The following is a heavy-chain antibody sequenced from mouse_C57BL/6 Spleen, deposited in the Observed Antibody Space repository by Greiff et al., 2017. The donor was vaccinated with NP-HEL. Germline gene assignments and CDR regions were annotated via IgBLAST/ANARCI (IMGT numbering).Heavy chain of an antibody. CDR3: AKGGPYAMDY. CDR1: GFTFSDSG. CDR2: ISSGSSTI. Sequence: VQLKESGGGLVKPGGSLKLSCAASGFTFSDSGMHWVRQAPEQGLEWVAYISSGSSTIYYADTVKGRFTISRDNAKNTLFLQMTSLRSEDTAMYYCAKGGPYAMDYWGQGTSVTVSS. J-gene: IGHJ4*01. V-gene: IGHV5-17*01.